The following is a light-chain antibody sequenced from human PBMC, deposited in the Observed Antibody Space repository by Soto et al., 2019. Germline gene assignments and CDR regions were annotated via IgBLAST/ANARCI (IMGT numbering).Light chain of an antibody. Sequence: DIQMTQSPSTLSASVGDRXXIXXXASQSVRSWLAWYQQKPGKAPKRLIYAASSLQSGVPSRFSGSGSGTEFTLRISSLQPEDFATYYCQQSYRTPLTFGGGTKVDIK. V-gene: IGKV1-5*01. CDR3: QQSYRTPLT. CDR1: QSVRSW. CDR2: AAS. J-gene: IGKJ4*01.